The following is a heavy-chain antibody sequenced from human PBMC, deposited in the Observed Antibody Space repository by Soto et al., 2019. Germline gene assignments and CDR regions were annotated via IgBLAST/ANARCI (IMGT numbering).Heavy chain of an antibody. Sequence: PGQSLKNSCAASGFNFRSFAMSWIRQAPGKGLEWVSAISGSGGSTYYADSVKGRFTISRDNSKNTLYLQMNSLRAEDTAVYYCAKDLRDIVVVVAARDAKYYFDYWGQGTLVTVSS. D-gene: IGHD2-15*01. CDR1: GFNFRSFA. CDR3: AKDLRDIVVVVAARDAKYYFDY. V-gene: IGHV3-23*01. CDR2: ISGSGGST. J-gene: IGHJ4*02.